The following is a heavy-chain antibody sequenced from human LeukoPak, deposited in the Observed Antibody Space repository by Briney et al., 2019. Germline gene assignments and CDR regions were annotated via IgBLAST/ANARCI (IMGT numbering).Heavy chain of an antibody. D-gene: IGHD2-15*01. Sequence: PGGSLRLSCAASGFTFSSYAMHWVRQAPGKGLEYVSAISSNGGSTYYANSVKGRFTISRDNSKNTLYLQMGSLRAEDVAVYYCARAQGGYCSGGSCYSGNDYWGQGTLVTVSS. CDR1: GFTFSSYA. J-gene: IGHJ4*02. CDR3: ARAQGGYCSGGSCYSGNDY. CDR2: ISSNGGST. V-gene: IGHV3-64*01.